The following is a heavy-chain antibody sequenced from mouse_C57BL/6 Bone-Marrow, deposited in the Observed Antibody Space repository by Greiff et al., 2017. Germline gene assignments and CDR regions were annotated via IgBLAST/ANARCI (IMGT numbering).Heavy chain of an antibody. D-gene: IGHD2-4*01. J-gene: IGHJ4*01. Sequence: QVQLQQPGAELVKPGASVKLSCKASGYTFTSYWMHWVKQRPGQGLEWIGMIHPNSGSTNYNEKFKSKATLTVDKSSSAAYMQLSSLTSEDSAVYYGEGGLRDYYAMDYWGQGTSVTVSS. CDR3: EGGLRDYYAMDY. CDR2: IHPNSGST. CDR1: GYTFTSYW. V-gene: IGHV1-64*01.